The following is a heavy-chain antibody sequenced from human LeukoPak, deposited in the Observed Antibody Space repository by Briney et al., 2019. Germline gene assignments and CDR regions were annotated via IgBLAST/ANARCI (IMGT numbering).Heavy chain of an antibody. CDR3: AREPDTSGYSFDY. CDR2: IYPGDSDT. V-gene: IGHV5-51*01. J-gene: IGHJ4*02. CDR1: GYNFATYW. Sequence: GESLKISCKGSGYNFATYWLGWVRQMPGKGLQLMGIIYPGDSDTRYSPSFRGQVTISADKSISTAYLQWSSLKASDTAMYYCAREPDTSGYSFDYWGQGTLVTVSS. D-gene: IGHD3-22*01.